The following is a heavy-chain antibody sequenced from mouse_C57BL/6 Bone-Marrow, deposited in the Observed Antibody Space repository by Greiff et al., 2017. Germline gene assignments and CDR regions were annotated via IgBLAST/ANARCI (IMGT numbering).Heavy chain of an antibody. CDR3: ARGTPYDYDNY. CDR1: GYTFTSYW. D-gene: IGHD2-4*01. CDR2: IDPSDSYT. V-gene: IGHV1-69*01. J-gene: IGHJ2*01. Sequence: QVQLQQPGAELVMPGASVKLSCKASGYTFTSYWMHWVKQRPGQGLEWIGEIDPSDSYTTYNQKFKGKSTLTVDKSSSTAYMQLSSLTSEDSAVYYCARGTPYDYDNYWGQGTTLTVSS.